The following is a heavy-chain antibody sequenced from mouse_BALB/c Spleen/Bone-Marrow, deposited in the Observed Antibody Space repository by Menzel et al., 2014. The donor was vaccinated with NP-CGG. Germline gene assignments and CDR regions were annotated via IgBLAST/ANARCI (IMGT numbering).Heavy chain of an antibody. Sequence: QVQLKQSGAELAKPGASVKVSCKASGYTFTSYWMHWVKQRPGQGLEWIGYINPSTGYTEYNQKFKDKATLTADKSSSTAYMQLSSLTSEDSAVYYCARSRTGTYFDYWGQGTTLTVSS. J-gene: IGHJ2*01. D-gene: IGHD4-1*01. CDR2: INPSTGYT. V-gene: IGHV1-7*01. CDR3: ARSRTGTYFDY. CDR1: GYTFTSYW.